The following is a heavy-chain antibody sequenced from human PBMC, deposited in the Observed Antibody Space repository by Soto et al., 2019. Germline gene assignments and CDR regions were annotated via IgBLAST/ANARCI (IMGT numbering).Heavy chain of an antibody. D-gene: IGHD6-13*01. CDR2: ISVFNSNT. CDR3: ARRRSSSCRFDY. CDR1: GYTFTTYG. J-gene: IGHJ4*02. Sequence: QVHLVQSGAEVKKPGASVKVSCKASGYTFTTYGISWVRQAPGQGLEWMGWISVFNSNTNYAQKFQGRVTMTTDTSTSTAYMELRSLRSDDTAVYYCARRRSSSCRFDYWGQGTLVTVSS. V-gene: IGHV1-18*01.